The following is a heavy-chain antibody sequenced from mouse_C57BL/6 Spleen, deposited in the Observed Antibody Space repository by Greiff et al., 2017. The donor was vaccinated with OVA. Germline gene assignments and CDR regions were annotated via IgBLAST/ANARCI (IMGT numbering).Heavy chain of an antibody. CDR2: INPSSGYT. Sequence: QVQLQQSGAELARPGASVTMSCKASGYTFTSYTMHWVKQRPGQGLEWIGYINPSSGYTKYNQKFKDKATLTADKSSSTAYMQLSSLTSEDSAVYYCARWGSSGSFAYWGQGTLVTVSA. D-gene: IGHD3-2*02. V-gene: IGHV1-4*01. CDR1: GYTFTSYT. CDR3: ARWGSSGSFAY. J-gene: IGHJ3*01.